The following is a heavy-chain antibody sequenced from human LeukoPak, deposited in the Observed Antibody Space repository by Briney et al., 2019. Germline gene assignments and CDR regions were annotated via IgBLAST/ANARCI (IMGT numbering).Heavy chain of an antibody. D-gene: IGHD3-10*01. CDR2: ISSSGSYI. Sequence: GGSLRLSCAASGFTFSSYEMNWVRQAPGKGLEWVSYISSSGSYIYYADSVKGRFTISRDNAKNSLYLQMNSLRDEDTAVYYCARDSLYGSGGFDPWGQGTLVTVSS. CDR1: GFTFSSYE. V-gene: IGHV3-48*03. CDR3: ARDSLYGSGGFDP. J-gene: IGHJ5*02.